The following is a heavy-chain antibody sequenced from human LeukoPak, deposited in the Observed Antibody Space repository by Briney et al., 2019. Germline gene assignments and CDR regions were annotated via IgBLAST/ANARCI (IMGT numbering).Heavy chain of an antibody. Sequence: PGGSLRLSCAASGFTFSSYGMHWVRQAPGKGLEWVAVIRYDGSNKYYADSVKGRFTISRDNSKNTLYLQMNSLRAEDTAVYYCARDLYYDSSGSDYWGQGTLVTVSS. CDR2: IRYDGSNK. V-gene: IGHV3-33*01. CDR1: GFTFSSYG. CDR3: ARDLYYDSSGSDY. J-gene: IGHJ4*02. D-gene: IGHD3-22*01.